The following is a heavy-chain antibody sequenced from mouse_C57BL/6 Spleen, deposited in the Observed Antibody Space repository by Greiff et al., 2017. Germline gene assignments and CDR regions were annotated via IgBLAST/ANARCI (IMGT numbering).Heavy chain of an antibody. CDR2: YYPGDGDT. Sequence: VQLQQSGPELVKPGASVKISCKASGYSFSSSWLNWVKQRPGKGLEGFGRYYPGDGDTNYNGKFKGKATLTADKSTSTAYMQLSSLTYEDSAVYFCANDGWYCDVWGTGTTVTVSS. CDR3: ANDGWYCDV. D-gene: IGHD2-12*01. V-gene: IGHV1-82*01. J-gene: IGHJ1*03. CDR1: GYSFSSSW.